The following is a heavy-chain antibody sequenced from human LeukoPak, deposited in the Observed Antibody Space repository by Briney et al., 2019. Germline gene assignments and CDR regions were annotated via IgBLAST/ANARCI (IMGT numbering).Heavy chain of an antibody. CDR3: AGPRPTTGDAFDI. CDR1: GFTFSIYA. D-gene: IGHD1-14*01. J-gene: IGHJ3*02. CDR2: IKQDGSEK. V-gene: IGHV3-7*01. Sequence: GGSLRLSCAASGFTFSIYAMSWVRQAPGKGLEWVANIKQDGSEKYYVDSVKGRFTISRDNAKNSLYLQMNSLRAEDTAVYYCAGPRPTTGDAFDIWGQGTMVTVSS.